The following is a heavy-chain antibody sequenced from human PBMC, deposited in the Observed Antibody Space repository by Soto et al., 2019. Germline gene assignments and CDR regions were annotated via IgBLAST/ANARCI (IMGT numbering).Heavy chain of an antibody. CDR2: INPNGGST. D-gene: IGHD6-6*01. CDR1: GYIFTNFY. Sequence: QVQLVQHGAEVKKPGASVKFSCKASGYIFTNFYIHWVRQAPGQGLEWIGIINPNGGSTNYAKNFQGRVNMTRDTSTSTVYMDLSSLRSEDTAVYYCISGLASGDYLGQGTLITVSS. CDR3: ISGLASGDY. J-gene: IGHJ4*02. V-gene: IGHV1-46*03.